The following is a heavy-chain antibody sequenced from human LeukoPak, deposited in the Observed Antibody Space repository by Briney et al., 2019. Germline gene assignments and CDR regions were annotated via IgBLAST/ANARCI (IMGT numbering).Heavy chain of an antibody. D-gene: IGHD6-19*01. CDR2: INHSGST. V-gene: IGHV4-34*01. CDR3: ARGGGGWYIDY. Sequence: SETLSLTCAAYGGSFSGYYWSWIRQPPGKGLEWIGEINHSGSTNYNPSLKSRVTISVDTSKNQFSLKLSSVAAADTAVYYCARGGGGWYIDYWGQGTLVTVSS. CDR1: GGSFSGYY. J-gene: IGHJ4*02.